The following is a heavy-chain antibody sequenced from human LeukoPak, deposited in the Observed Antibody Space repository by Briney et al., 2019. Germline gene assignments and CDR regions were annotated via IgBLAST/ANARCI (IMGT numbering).Heavy chain of an antibody. J-gene: IGHJ4*02. CDR1: GFTFSSYW. V-gene: IGHV3-74*01. CDR2: INSDGSST. CDR3: ARVSTYSAIGY. Sequence: GGSLRLSCAASGFTFSSYWMHWVRQGPGKGLVWVSRINSDGSSTSYADSVKGRFTISRDNAKNTLCLQMNSLRAEDTAVYYCARVSTYSAIGYWGQGTLVTVSS. D-gene: IGHD1-26*01.